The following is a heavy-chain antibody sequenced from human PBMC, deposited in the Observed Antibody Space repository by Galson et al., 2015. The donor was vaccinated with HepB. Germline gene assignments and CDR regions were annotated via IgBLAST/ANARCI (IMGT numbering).Heavy chain of an antibody. Sequence: SLRLSCAASGLTFSIYAMTWVRQAPGKGLEWVSGISDGGTSTYYADSVKGRFSISRDNSRGTLYMQMDRLRAEDTAVYYCAKGNWNYDFDCWGQGALVIVSS. CDR3: AKGNWNYDFDC. J-gene: IGHJ4*02. V-gene: IGHV3-23*01. D-gene: IGHD1-7*01. CDR1: GLTFSIYA. CDR2: ISDGGTST.